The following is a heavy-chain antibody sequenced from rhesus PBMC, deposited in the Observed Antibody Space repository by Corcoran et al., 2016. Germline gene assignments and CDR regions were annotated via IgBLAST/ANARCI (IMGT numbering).Heavy chain of an antibody. CDR3: ARTWYTSGWY. D-gene: IGHD6-31*01. CDR2: IAGSGGRT. V-gene: IGHV4-173*01. J-gene: IGHJ4*01. CDR1: GGSISSNY. Sequence: QLQLQESGPGLVKPSETLSLTCAVSGGSISSNYWSWIRQPPETVLEWIGHIAGSGGRTDNNPTLKSRVTISTDTSKNQVSLKLSSVTATDTAVYYCARTWYTSGWYWGQGVLVTVSS.